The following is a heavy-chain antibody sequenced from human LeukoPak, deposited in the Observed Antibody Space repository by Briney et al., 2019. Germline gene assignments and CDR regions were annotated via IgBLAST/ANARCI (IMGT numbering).Heavy chain of an antibody. CDR1: GFTFSNYW. D-gene: IGHD5-18*01. Sequence: PGGSLRLSCAASGFTFSNYWMHWVRQAPGKGLVWVSNINSDESTTNYADSVKGRFTISRDNAKNTLYLQMNGLRAEDTAVYSCALFSQPFAWGQGSLVTVSS. CDR2: INSDESTT. CDR3: ALFSQPFA. J-gene: IGHJ5*02. V-gene: IGHV3-74*01.